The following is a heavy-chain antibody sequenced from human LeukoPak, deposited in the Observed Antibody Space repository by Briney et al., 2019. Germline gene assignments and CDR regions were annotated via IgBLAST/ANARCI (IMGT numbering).Heavy chain of an antibody. CDR3: TRDSGTYNWLDP. CDR1: GFSFRNAW. Sequence: GGSLRLSCAASGFSFRNAWMSWVRQAPGKGLEWVGHIDKKDNFYATTSAASVTGRFTISRDDSKNTAYLQMNSLKTEDTALYYCTRDSGTYNWLDPWGQGTLVTVSS. V-gene: IGHV3-73*01. D-gene: IGHD1-26*01. J-gene: IGHJ5*02. CDR2: IDKKDNFYAT.